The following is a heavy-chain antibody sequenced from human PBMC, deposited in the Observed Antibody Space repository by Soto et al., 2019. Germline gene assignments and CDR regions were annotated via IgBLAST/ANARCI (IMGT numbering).Heavy chain of an antibody. CDR2: IDPSDSYT. J-gene: IGHJ4*02. Sequence: PGESLKISCKGSGYSFTSYWISWVRQMPGKGLEWMGRIDPSDSYTNYSPSFQGHVTISADKSISTAYLQWSSLKASDTAMYYCARLVYYDSSGWKFDYWGQGTLVTVSS. D-gene: IGHD3-22*01. CDR1: GYSFTSYW. V-gene: IGHV5-10-1*01. CDR3: ARLVYYDSSGWKFDY.